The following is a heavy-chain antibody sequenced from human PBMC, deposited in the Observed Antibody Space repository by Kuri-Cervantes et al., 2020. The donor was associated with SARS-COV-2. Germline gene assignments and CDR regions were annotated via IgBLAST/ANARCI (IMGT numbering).Heavy chain of an antibody. CDR1: GYTFSDYY. D-gene: IGHD3-10*01. J-gene: IGHJ6*02. V-gene: IGHV3-11*01. CDR2: ISSSGTTI. CDR3: ARLVRGVIAV. Sequence: SCKASGYTFSDYYMSWIRQAPGKGLEWVSYISSSGTTIYYADSVKGRFTISRDNAKNSLYLQMNSLRAEDTAVYYCARLVRGVIAVWGQGTTVTVSS.